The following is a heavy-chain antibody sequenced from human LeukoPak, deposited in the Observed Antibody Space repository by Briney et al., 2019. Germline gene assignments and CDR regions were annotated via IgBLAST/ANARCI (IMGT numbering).Heavy chain of an antibody. CDR2: IYPGDSDT. J-gene: IGHJ3*02. CDR3: ARPLTETYYYASTGQNAFDI. D-gene: IGHD3-22*01. CDR1: GYSFTSYW. Sequence: GESLKISCKGSGYSFTSYWIGWVGQLPGKGLEWMGIIYPGDSDTRYSPSFQGQVTISADKSISTAYLQWSSLKASDTAMYYGARPLTETYYYASTGQNAFDIWGQGTMVTVSS. V-gene: IGHV5-51*01.